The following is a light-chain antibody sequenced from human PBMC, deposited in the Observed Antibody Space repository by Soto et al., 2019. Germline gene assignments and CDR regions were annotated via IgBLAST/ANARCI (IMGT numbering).Light chain of an antibody. V-gene: IGLV1-51*01. CDR3: GAWDNSLTAVV. J-gene: IGLJ3*02. Sequence: QSVLTQPPSVSAAPGQKVTISCSGSSSNIGNNFVSWYQHLPGTAPKRLIYNNNVRSPGIPDRFSGSKSGTSATLDITGLQTGDEADYYCGAWDNSLTAVVFGGGTKVTVL. CDR1: SSNIGNNF. CDR2: NNN.